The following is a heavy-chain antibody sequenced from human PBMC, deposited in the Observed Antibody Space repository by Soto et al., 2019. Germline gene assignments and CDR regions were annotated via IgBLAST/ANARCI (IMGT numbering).Heavy chain of an antibody. V-gene: IGHV1-18*01. J-gene: IGHJ4*02. Sequence: QVQLVQSGAEVKKPGASVKVSCKASGYTLITYGVSWVRQAPGQGLEWMGWINTYNRHAQYAQKFQGRVTMTVDTSTNTAYMELGSLRSDDTAVYFCARYCSGGSCHKGVPDYWGQGTLVTVSS. D-gene: IGHD2-15*01. CDR3: ARYCSGGSCHKGVPDY. CDR2: INTYNRHA. CDR1: GYTLITYG.